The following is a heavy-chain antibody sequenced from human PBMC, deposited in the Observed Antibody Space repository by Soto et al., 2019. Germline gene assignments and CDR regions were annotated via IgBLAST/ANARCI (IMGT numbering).Heavy chain of an antibody. CDR2: IYYSGST. CDR1: GGSISSGGYY. Sequence: SETLSLTCTVSGGSISSGGYYWSWIRQHPGKGLEWIGYIYYSGSTYYNPSLKSRVTISVDTSKNQFSLKLSSVTAADTAVYYCARSVVITRSGRGAFDIWGQGTMVT. V-gene: IGHV4-31*03. J-gene: IGHJ3*02. CDR3: ARSVVITRSGRGAFDI. D-gene: IGHD3-22*01.